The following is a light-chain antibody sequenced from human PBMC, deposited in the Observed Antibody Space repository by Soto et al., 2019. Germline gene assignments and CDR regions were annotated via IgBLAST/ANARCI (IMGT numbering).Light chain of an antibody. CDR1: QSVSSY. CDR3: QQRSNWPPLT. J-gene: IGKJ4*01. Sequence: EIVLTQSTATLSSSPGERATLSCRASQSVSSYLAWYQQKPGQAPRLLIYDASNRATGIPARFSGSGSGTDFTITIRSLEHEDLAVYYCQQRSNWPPLTFGGGTKMEIK. V-gene: IGKV3-11*01. CDR2: DAS.